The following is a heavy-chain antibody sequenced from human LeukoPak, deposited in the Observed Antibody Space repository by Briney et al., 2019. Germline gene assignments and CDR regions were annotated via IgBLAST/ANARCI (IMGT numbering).Heavy chain of an antibody. D-gene: IGHD4-17*01. Sequence: GASVKVSCKASGYTFTSYDINWVRQATGQGLEWMGWMNPNSGNTGYAQKFQGRVTMTRDTSTSTVYMELSSLRSEDTAVYYCAIYHEPFYGDRLSYYYYGMDVWGQGTTVTVSS. CDR3: AIYHEPFYGDRLSYYYYGMDV. CDR2: MNPNSGNT. V-gene: IGHV1-8*01. CDR1: GYTFTSYD. J-gene: IGHJ6*02.